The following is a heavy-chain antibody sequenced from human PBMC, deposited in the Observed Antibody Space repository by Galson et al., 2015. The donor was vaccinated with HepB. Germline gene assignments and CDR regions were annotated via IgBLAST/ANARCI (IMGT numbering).Heavy chain of an antibody. CDR3: AKLSGYFDY. Sequence: SLRLSCAASGFIFSTFAMHWVRQAPGKGLEWVALISHDGNYKYYPDSVKGRFIISRDNPANTVYLQMNSLRGEDTAVYHCAKLSGYFDYWGQGISVTVSS. CDR1: GFIFSTFA. CDR2: ISHDGNYK. V-gene: IGHV3-30-3*02. J-gene: IGHJ4*02. D-gene: IGHD3-10*01.